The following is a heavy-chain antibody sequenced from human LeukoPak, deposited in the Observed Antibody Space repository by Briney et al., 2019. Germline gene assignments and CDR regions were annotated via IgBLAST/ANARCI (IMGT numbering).Heavy chain of an antibody. CDR2: VSNSSSTI. Sequence: QPGGSLRLSCAASGFTFSIYSMNWVRQAPGKGLEGGSYVSNSSSTIYYADSVKGRFTISRDNAKNSLYLQMNSLRAEDTAVYYCARGVRRFLEWVSMDVWGKGTTVTVSS. J-gene: IGHJ6*03. D-gene: IGHD3-3*01. CDR1: GFTFSIYS. CDR3: ARGVRRFLEWVSMDV. V-gene: IGHV3-48*01.